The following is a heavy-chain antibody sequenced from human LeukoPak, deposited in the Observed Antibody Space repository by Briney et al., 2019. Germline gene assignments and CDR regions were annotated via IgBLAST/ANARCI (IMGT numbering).Heavy chain of an antibody. J-gene: IGHJ3*02. CDR2: ISSSGSTT. V-gene: IGHV3-48*03. Sequence: GGSLRLSCAASGFTFSSYEMNWVRQAPGKGLEWVSYISSSGSTTFYADSVEGRFTLSRDNSKNTLFLQMNSLRAEDTAVYYCAREPQGDSSGYDAFDIWGQGTMVTVSS. D-gene: IGHD3-22*01. CDR3: AREPQGDSSGYDAFDI. CDR1: GFTFSSYE.